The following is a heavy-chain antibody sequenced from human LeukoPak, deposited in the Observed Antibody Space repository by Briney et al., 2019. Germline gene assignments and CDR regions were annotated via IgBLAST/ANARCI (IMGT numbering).Heavy chain of an antibody. J-gene: IGHJ4*02. V-gene: IGHV3-7*01. CDR3: AVSLTGTARQFDY. CDR1: GFTFSSYW. D-gene: IGHD1-7*01. Sequence: GGSLRLSCAASGFTFSSYWMSWVRQAPGKGLEWVANIKQDGSEKYYVDSVKGRFTISRDNAKNSLYLQMNSLRAEDTAVYYCAVSLTGTARQFDYWGQGALVTVSS. CDR2: IKQDGSEK.